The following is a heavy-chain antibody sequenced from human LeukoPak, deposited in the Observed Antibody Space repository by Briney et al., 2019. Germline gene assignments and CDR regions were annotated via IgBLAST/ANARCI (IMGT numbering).Heavy chain of an antibody. CDR2: ISYDGSNK. CDR3: ARDGMVRGVLAG. V-gene: IGHV3-30-3*01. D-gene: IGHD3-10*01. J-gene: IGHJ4*02. Sequence: GGSLRLSCAASGFTFISYAMHWVRQAPGKGLEWVAVISYDGSNKYFADSVKGRFTISRDNSKNTLYLQMNSLRAEDTAVYYCARDGMVRGVLAGWGQGTLVTVS. CDR1: GFTFISYA.